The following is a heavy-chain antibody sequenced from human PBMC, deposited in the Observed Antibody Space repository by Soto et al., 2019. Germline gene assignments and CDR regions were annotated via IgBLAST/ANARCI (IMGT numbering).Heavy chain of an antibody. Sequence: PSETLSLTCAVSGGSMIFYSWSWIRQPPGKGLEWIGYIHHSGDTDYNPSLKSRVTISVDRPQNQLSLKLTSVTTADTAVYYCARAHCSNGICYAFDIWGPGTKVTVSS. CDR3: ARAHCSNGICYAFDI. CDR1: GGSMIFYS. CDR2: IHHSGDT. J-gene: IGHJ3*02. V-gene: IGHV4-59*01. D-gene: IGHD2-8*01.